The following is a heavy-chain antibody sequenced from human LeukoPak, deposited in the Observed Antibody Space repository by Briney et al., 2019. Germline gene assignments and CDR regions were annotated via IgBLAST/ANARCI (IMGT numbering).Heavy chain of an antibody. V-gene: IGHV3-23*01. CDR3: ARDDLRDGYNPGDY. CDR1: GFSFRSYT. J-gene: IGHJ4*02. D-gene: IGHD5-24*01. CDR2: ISGTGGRT. Sequence: GGSLRLSCAASGFSFRSYTINWVRQAPGKGLEWVSVISGTGGRTYYADSVRGRFTISRDNAKNSLYLQMNSLRAEDTAVYYCARDDLRDGYNPGDYWGQGTLVTVSS.